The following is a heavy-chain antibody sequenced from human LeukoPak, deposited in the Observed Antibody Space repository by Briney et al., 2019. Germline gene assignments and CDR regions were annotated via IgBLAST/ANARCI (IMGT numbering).Heavy chain of an antibody. CDR2: IIPIFGTA. Sequence: ASLKVSCKASVGTFSSYAISWVRQAPGQGLEWMGGIIPIFGTANYAQKFQGRVTITADESTSTAYMELSSLRSEDTAVYYCAREGGIYNWFDPWGQGTLVTVSS. CDR1: VGTFSSYA. V-gene: IGHV1-69*13. D-gene: IGHD6-13*01. J-gene: IGHJ5*02. CDR3: AREGGIYNWFDP.